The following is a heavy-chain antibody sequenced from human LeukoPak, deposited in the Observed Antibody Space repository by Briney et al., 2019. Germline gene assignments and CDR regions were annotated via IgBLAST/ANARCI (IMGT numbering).Heavy chain of an antibody. J-gene: IGHJ4*02. CDR2: INHRGRS. Sequence: KPSETLSLTCAVYAGSFNDYYWTWIRQPPGKGLEWIGEINHRGRSTYNPSLKSRVTISVDTSKNQFSLKLSSVTAADTAVYYCAREQPPGDTFGGVIAPDYWGQGTLVTVSS. CDR3: AREQPPGDTFGGVIAPDY. D-gene: IGHD3-16*02. CDR1: AGSFNDYY. V-gene: IGHV4-34*01.